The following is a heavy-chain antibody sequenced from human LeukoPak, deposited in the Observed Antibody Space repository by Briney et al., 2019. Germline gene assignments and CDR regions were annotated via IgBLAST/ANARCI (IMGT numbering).Heavy chain of an antibody. CDR3: ARGTPKINYYYYMDV. V-gene: IGHV1-46*01. Sequence: ASVKVSCKASGYTFTSYYMHWVRQAPGQGLEWMGIINPSGGSTSYAQKFQGRVTMTRDMPTSTVYMELSSLRSEDTAVYYCARGTPKINYYYYMDVWGKGTTVTVSS. CDR2: INPSGGST. J-gene: IGHJ6*03. CDR1: GYTFTSYY. D-gene: IGHD2-15*01.